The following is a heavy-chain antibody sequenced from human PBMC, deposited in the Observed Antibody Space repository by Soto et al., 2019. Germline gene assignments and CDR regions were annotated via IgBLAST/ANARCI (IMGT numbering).Heavy chain of an antibody. CDR1: GFTFSSYA. V-gene: IGHV3-23*01. Sequence: EVQLLESGGGLVQPGGSLRLSCAASGFTFSSYAMSWVRQAPGKGLEWVSAISGSGGSTYYADSVKGRFTISRDNSKNTLYLQMNSLRAEDTDVYYCAKVLRYSSSWYGYAFDIWGQGTMVTVSS. CDR3: AKVLRYSSSWYGYAFDI. CDR2: ISGSGGST. J-gene: IGHJ3*02. D-gene: IGHD6-13*01.